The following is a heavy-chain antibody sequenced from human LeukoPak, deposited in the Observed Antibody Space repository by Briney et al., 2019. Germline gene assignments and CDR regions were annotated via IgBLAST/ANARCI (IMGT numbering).Heavy chain of an antibody. CDR1: GFTSSSYA. D-gene: IGHD2-2*01. Sequence: PGGSLRLSCAASGFTSSSYAMSWVRQAPGKGLEWVSGISGSAGTIHYADSVKGRFTISRDNSKNTLYLLMNSLRAEDTAVYYCAKDIVVVPARGDSFDIWGQGTMVTVSS. CDR3: AKDIVVVPARGDSFDI. CDR2: ISGSAGTI. V-gene: IGHV3-23*01. J-gene: IGHJ3*02.